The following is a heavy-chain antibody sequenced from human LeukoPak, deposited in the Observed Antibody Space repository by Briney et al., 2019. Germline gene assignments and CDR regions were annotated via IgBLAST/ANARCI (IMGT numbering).Heavy chain of an antibody. V-gene: IGHV3-15*01. CDR3: TTDVYCSSTSCYEGYYYYGMDV. J-gene: IGHJ6*04. CDR1: GFTFSNAW. D-gene: IGHD2-2*01. CDR2: IKSKTDGGTT. Sequence: GGSLRLSCAASGFTFSNAWMSWVRQAPGKGLEWVGRIKSKTDGGTTDYAAPVKGRFTISRDDSKNTLYLQMNGLKTEDTAVYYCTTDVYCSSTSCYEGYYYYGMDVWGKGTTVTVSS.